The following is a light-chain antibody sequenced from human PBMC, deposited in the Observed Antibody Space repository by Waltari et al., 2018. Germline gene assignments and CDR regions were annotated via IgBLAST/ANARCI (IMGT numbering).Light chain of an antibody. Sequence: EIVLTQSQATLSLSPGQTATLPCRASQSVSSYLAWYHQKPGQAPRLLIYDASNRATGIPARFSGSGSGTDFTLTISSLEPEDFAVYYCQQRSNWPPLTFGGGTKVEIK. J-gene: IGKJ4*01. CDR1: QSVSSY. CDR3: QQRSNWPPLT. CDR2: DAS. V-gene: IGKV3-11*01.